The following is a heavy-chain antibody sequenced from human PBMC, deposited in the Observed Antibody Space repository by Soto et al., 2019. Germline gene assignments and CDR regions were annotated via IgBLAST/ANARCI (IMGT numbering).Heavy chain of an antibody. Sequence: QLQLQESGPGLVKPSETLSLTCTVSGGSISSSSYYWGWIRQPPGKGLEWIGSIYYSGSTYYNPSLKSRVTISVDTSKNQFSLKLSSVTAADTAVYYCARVVNDSSGYSSWFDPWGQGTLVTVSS. V-gene: IGHV4-39*01. D-gene: IGHD3-22*01. CDR2: IYYSGST. CDR1: GGSISSSSYY. J-gene: IGHJ5*02. CDR3: ARVVNDSSGYSSWFDP.